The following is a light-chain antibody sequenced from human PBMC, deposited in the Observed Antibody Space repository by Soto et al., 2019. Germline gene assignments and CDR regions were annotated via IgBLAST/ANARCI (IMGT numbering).Light chain of an antibody. V-gene: IGLV2-14*01. Sequence: QSALTQPASVSGSPGQSVTISCTGTSSDVGAYKYVSWYQQHPGKAPKLMIYEVSNRPSGVSNRFSGSKSGNTASLTISGLQAEDEADYYCSSYRSGGTFVFGSGTKLTVL. CDR1: SSDVGAYKY. CDR3: SSYRSGGTFV. CDR2: EVS. J-gene: IGLJ1*01.